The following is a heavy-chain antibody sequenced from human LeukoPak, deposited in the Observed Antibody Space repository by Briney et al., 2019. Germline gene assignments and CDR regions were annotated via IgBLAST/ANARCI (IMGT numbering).Heavy chain of an antibody. Sequence: PGGSLRLSCAASGFTFSSYAMNWVRQAPGKGLEWISYIRSTSSTIYHADSVKGRFTISRDNAKNSLYLQMNSLRDEDTAEYYCARSYSFDYWGQGTLVTVSS. CDR1: GFTFSSYA. CDR3: ARSYSFDY. J-gene: IGHJ4*02. V-gene: IGHV3-48*02. D-gene: IGHD2-21*01. CDR2: IRSTSSTI.